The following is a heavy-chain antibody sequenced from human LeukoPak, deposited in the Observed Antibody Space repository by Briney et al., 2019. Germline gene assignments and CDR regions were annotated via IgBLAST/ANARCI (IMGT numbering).Heavy chain of an antibody. V-gene: IGHV3-23*01. CDR1: GFTFSSYA. Sequence: AGSLRLSCAASGFTFSSYAMSWVRQAPGKGLEWVSAISGSGGSTYYADSVKGRFTISRDNSKNTLYLQMNSLRAEDTAVYYCAKGRYYYDSSDAFDIWGQGTMVTVSS. CDR2: ISGSGGST. CDR3: AKGRYYYDSSDAFDI. D-gene: IGHD3-22*01. J-gene: IGHJ3*02.